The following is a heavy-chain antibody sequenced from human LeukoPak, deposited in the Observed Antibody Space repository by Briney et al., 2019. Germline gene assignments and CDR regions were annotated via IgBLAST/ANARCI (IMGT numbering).Heavy chain of an antibody. J-gene: IGHJ4*02. D-gene: IGHD4-17*01. CDR3: ARRLRRNYFDY. CDR1: GFTFSSYG. Sequence: GGSLRLSCAASGFTFSSYGMHWVRQAPGKGLEWVAVISYDGSNKYYADSVKGRFTISRDNSKNSLYRQMNSLRAEDTAVYYCARRLRRNYFDYWGQGTLVTVSS. CDR2: ISYDGSNK. V-gene: IGHV3-30*03.